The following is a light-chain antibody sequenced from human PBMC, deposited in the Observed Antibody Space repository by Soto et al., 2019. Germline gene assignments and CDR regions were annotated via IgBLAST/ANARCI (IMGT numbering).Light chain of an antibody. J-gene: IGKJ1*01. CDR2: GAS. CDR3: LQDYTYPWT. Sequence: IQMTQSPSSLSASVGERVTITCRASQGISNELGWYQQRPGEAPKVLIYGASNVQSGVPSRFSGSASGTDFTLTISSLQPEDFATYYCLQDYTYPWTFGQGTKVEMK. CDR1: QGISNE. V-gene: IGKV1-6*01.